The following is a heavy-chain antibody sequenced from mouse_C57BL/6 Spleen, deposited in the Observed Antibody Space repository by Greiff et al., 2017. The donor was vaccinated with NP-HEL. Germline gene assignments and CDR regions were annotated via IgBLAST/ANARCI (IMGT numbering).Heavy chain of an antibody. J-gene: IGHJ4*01. CDR2: IDPETGGT. CDR3: TRTIPPRQPSYAMDY. V-gene: IGHV1-15*01. CDR1: GYTFTDYE. Sequence: VQLVESGAELVRPGASVTLSCKASGYTFTDYEMHWVKQTPVHGLEWIGAIDPETGGTAYNQKFKGKAILTADKSSSTAYMELRSLTSEDSAVYYCTRTIPPRQPSYAMDYWGQGTSVTVSS. D-gene: IGHD3-2*01.